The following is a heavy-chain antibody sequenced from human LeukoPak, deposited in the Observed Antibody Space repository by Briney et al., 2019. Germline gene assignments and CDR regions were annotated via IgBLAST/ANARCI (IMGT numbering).Heavy chain of an antibody. D-gene: IGHD6-13*01. CDR2: IYYSGST. V-gene: IGHV4-39*07. CDR3: ARESSSWLDYFDY. CDR1: GGSISSSSYY. Sequence: SETLSLTCTVSGGSISSSSYYWGWIRQPPGKGLEWIGSIYYSGSTYYNPTLKSRVTISVDTSKNQFSLKLSSVTAADTAVYYCARESSSWLDYFDYWGQGTLVTVSS. J-gene: IGHJ4*02.